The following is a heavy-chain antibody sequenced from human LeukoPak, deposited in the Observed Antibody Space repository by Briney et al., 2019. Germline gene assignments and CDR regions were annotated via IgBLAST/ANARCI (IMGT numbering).Heavy chain of an antibody. Sequence: GRSLRLSCAASGFTFDDYAMHWVRQVPGKGLEWVSGISWNSVNIGYADSVKGRFTISRDNAKNSLYLQMNSLRAEDTAVYYCARASSSSRSNWFDPWGQGTLVIVSS. V-gene: IGHV3-9*01. D-gene: IGHD6-13*01. CDR3: ARASSSSRSNWFDP. J-gene: IGHJ5*02. CDR1: GFTFDDYA. CDR2: ISWNSVNI.